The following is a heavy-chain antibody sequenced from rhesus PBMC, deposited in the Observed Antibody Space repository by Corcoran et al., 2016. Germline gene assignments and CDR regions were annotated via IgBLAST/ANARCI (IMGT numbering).Heavy chain of an antibody. J-gene: IGHJ4*01. Sequence: EVQLVESGGGSVQPGGSLRLSCAAPGFTFSSDGTPWVRQAPGKGLDWVGVITFDGSQKYYADSVKDRFTISRDNSKNMLYLEMKNLKVEDTAVYYCTRFDHWGRGVQVTVSS. CDR1: GFTFSSDG. CDR2: ITFDGSQK. CDR3: TRFDH. V-gene: IGHV3-54*02.